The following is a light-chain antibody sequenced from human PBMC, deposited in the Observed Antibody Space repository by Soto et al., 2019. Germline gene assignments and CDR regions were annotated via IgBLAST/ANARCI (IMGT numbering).Light chain of an antibody. CDR2: GAS. CDR3: QQYGISPLT. Sequence: EIVLTQSPGTLSLSPGERATLSCRASQSVSSSYLAWYQQKPGQAPRLLIYGASSRATGIPDRFSGSGSGTDFTLTISRLEPEDFAVYYCQQYGISPLTFGGGTTVDIK. V-gene: IGKV3-20*01. CDR1: QSVSSSY. J-gene: IGKJ4*01.